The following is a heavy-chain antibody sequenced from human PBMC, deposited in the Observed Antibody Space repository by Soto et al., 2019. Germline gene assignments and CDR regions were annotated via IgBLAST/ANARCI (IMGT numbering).Heavy chain of an antibody. D-gene: IGHD6-6*01. Sequence: PSQTLSLTCAISGDSVSSNSAAWNWIRQSPSRGLEWLGRTYYRSKWYNDYAVSVKSRITINPDTSKNQFSLQLNSVTPEDTAVYYCARAKTWSSSEEYNWFDPWGQGTLVTVSS. CDR1: GDSVSSNSAA. V-gene: IGHV6-1*01. J-gene: IGHJ5*02. CDR3: ARAKTWSSSEEYNWFDP. CDR2: TYYRSKWYN.